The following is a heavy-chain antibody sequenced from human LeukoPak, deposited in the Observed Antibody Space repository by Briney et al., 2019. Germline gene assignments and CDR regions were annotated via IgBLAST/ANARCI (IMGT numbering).Heavy chain of an antibody. Sequence: SVTVSCTASGGTFSSYAISWVRQAPGQGLEWMGGIIPIFGTANYAQKFQGRVTITADESTSTAYIELSSLRSEDTAVYYCARVQSSYSSSSYDFDYWGQGTLVTVSS. CDR3: ARVQSSYSSSSYDFDY. D-gene: IGHD6-6*01. CDR2: IIPIFGTA. V-gene: IGHV1-69*13. J-gene: IGHJ4*02. CDR1: GGTFSSYA.